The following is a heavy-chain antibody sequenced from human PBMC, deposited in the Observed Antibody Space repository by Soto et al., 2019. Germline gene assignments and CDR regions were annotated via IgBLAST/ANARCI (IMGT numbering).Heavy chain of an antibody. CDR1: GYTCTSYG. J-gene: IGHJ4*02. V-gene: IGHV1-18*01. CDR3: TIDLSSYALDF. Sequence: VQLVQSGAEVKKPGASVKVSCKASGYTCTSYGISWLRQAPGQGLEWMGRISAYNGNTNYSPKLQGRVTMTTDTPTNSAYLELRRLRPDDTVVYYWTIDLSSYALDFWGQGILVTVSS. CDR2: ISAYNGNT. D-gene: IGHD5-12*01.